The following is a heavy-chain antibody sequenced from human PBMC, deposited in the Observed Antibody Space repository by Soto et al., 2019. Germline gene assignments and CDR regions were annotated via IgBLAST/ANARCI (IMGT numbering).Heavy chain of an antibody. Sequence: SETLSLTCTVYGGTFSFYNWTWIRQPPGKGLEWIGEINHRGRTNYNPSLKSRVTISVDTSKNQFALKLKSVTAAETSLYYCARGAFSSRGMDVWGQGTTVTVSS. CDR2: INHRGRT. CDR3: ARGAFSSRGMDV. J-gene: IGHJ6*02. CDR1: GGTFSFYN. V-gene: IGHV4-34*01. D-gene: IGHD6-19*01.